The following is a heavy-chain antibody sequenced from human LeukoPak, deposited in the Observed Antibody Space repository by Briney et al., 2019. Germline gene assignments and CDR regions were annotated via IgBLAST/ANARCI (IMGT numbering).Heavy chain of an antibody. CDR2: ISGGTT. V-gene: IGHV3-49*03. CDR3: SRGSGWLSVY. Sequence: GGSLRLSCTASGFTFGDYLMSWFRQAPGKGLEWIGFISGGTTEYASSVKGRFTISRDDSTSIAYLQMNSLTTEDTAVYYCSRGSGWLSVYWGQGTLVTVSS. D-gene: IGHD6-19*01. J-gene: IGHJ4*02. CDR1: GFTFGDYL.